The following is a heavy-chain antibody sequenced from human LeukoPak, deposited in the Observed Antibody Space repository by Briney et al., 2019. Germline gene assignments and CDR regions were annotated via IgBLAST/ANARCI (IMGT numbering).Heavy chain of an antibody. CDR2: INAGNGDT. Sequence: ASVKVSCKASGYTFTKYVVHWVRQAPGQRPEWMGWINAGNGDTKYSQNFQDRVTITRDTSSNTAYMELSSLTSEDTALYYCARDDCGDTCYPGGYWGQGTLVTVSS. CDR3: ARDDCGDTCYPGGY. J-gene: IGHJ4*02. CDR1: GYTFTKYV. V-gene: IGHV1-3*01. D-gene: IGHD2-21*01.